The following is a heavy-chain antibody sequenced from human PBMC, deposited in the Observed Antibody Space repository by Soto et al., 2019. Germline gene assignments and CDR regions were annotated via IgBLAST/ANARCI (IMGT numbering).Heavy chain of an antibody. CDR1: GGSFSGYY. CDR3: ARAPRKRLFSTRDWFDP. D-gene: IGHD2-21*01. CDR2: INHSGST. J-gene: IGHJ5*02. V-gene: IGHV4-34*01. Sequence: SETLSLTCAVYGGSFSGYYWSWIRQPPGKGLEWIGEINHSGSTNYNPSLKSRVTISVDTSKNQFSLKLSSVTAADTAVYYCARAPRKRLFSTRDWFDPWGQGTLVTVSS.